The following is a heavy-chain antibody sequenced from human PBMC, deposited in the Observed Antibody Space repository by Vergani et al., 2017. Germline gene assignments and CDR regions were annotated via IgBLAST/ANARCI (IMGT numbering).Heavy chain of an antibody. J-gene: IGHJ4*02. CDR3: ASSTGYCSSTSCLFDY. V-gene: IGHV4-38-2*01. Sequence: QVQLQESGPGLVKPSETLSLTCAVSGYSISSCYYWGWIRQPPGKGLKWIGSIYHSGSTYYNPSLKSRVTIAVDTSKNQFSLKLSSVTAADTAVYYCASSTGYCSSTSCLFDYWGQGTLVTVSS. CDR1: GYSISSCYY. CDR2: IYHSGST. D-gene: IGHD2-2*01.